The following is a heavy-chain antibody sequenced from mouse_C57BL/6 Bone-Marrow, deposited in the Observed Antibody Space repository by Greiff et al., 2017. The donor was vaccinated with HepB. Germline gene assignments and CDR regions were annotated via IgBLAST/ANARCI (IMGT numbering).Heavy chain of an antibody. V-gene: IGHV5-6*01. CDR2: ISSGGSYT. CDR1: GFTFSSYG. D-gene: IGHD5-5*01. J-gene: IGHJ3*01. Sequence: EVQLVESGGDLVKPGGSLKLSCAASGFTFSSYGMSWVRQTPDKRLEWVATISSGGSYTYYPDSVKGRFTISRDNAKNTLYLQMSSLKSEDTAMYYCAREGIYLPWFAYWGQGTLVTVSA. CDR3: AREGIYLPWFAY.